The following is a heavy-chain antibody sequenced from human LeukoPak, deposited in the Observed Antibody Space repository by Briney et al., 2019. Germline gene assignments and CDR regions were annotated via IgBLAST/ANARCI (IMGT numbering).Heavy chain of an antibody. Sequence: PGGSLRLSCAASGLTFSSYWMSWVRQAPGKGLEWVANIKQDGSEKYYVDSVKGRFTISRDNAKNSLYLQMNSLRAEDTAVYYCASNTAYCSGGSCYPLPGNYWGRGTLVTVSS. D-gene: IGHD2-15*01. V-gene: IGHV3-7*03. J-gene: IGHJ4*02. CDR3: ASNTAYCSGGSCYPLPGNY. CDR1: GLTFSSYW. CDR2: IKQDGSEK.